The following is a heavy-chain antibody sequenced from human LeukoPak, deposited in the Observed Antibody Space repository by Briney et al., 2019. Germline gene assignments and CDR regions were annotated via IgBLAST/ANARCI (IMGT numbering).Heavy chain of an antibody. CDR3: ARASSWLAFDY. Sequence: ASVKVSCKASGYTFTNSYIQWVRQAPGQGLEWMGWIDPNSGGTKYAQRFQGRVTMTRDTSISTAYMELSRLRSEDTAVYYCARASSWLAFDYWGQGTLVTVSS. D-gene: IGHD6-19*01. V-gene: IGHV1-2*02. CDR1: GYTFTNSY. J-gene: IGHJ4*02. CDR2: IDPNSGGT.